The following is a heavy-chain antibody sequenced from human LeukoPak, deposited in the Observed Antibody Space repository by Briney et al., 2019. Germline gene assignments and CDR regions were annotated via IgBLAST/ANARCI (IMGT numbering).Heavy chain of an antibody. V-gene: IGHV4-38-2*02. D-gene: IGHD3-22*01. J-gene: IGHJ4*02. CDR3: ARDLYYYDSNGYLDY. CDR1: GYSISSGLY. Sequence: SETLSLTCSVSGYSISSGLYWGWIRQPPGKGLEWIGSLHHSGSTYYNPSLKSRVTISVDTSKNQFSLKLSSVTAADTAVYYCARDLYYYDSNGYLDYWGQGTLVTVSS. CDR2: LHHSGST.